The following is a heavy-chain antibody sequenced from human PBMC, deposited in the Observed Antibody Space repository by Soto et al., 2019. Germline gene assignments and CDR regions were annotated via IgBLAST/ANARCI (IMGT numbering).Heavy chain of an antibody. CDR3: ARAGKAGTDDYYYYGMDV. Sequence: PSETLSLTCTVSGGSISSYYWSWIRQPPGKGLEWIGYIYYSGSTNYNPSLKSRVTISVDTSKNQFSLKLSSVTAADTAVYYCARAGKAGTDDYYYYGMDVRAQRTKVTVS. J-gene: IGHJ6*02. D-gene: IGHD6-13*01. CDR1: GGSISSYY. CDR2: IYYSGST. V-gene: IGHV4-59*01.